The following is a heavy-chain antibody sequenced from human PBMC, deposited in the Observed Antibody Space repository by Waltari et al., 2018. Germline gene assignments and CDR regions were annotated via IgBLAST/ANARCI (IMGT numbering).Heavy chain of an antibody. CDR1: GYNFNNYY. Sequence: QVQLVQSGAEVKKPGASVKVSCKASGYNFNNYYIYWVRQAPGQGLEWMGWVNPRSRGTSYSQKFQGRVTMTSDTAITTAYMELTWLRSDDTAIYYCAILGGLAAAGDFDHWGQGTLVIVSS. CDR3: AILGGLAAAGDFDH. D-gene: IGHD6-13*01. V-gene: IGHV1-2*02. CDR2: VNPRSRGT. J-gene: IGHJ4*02.